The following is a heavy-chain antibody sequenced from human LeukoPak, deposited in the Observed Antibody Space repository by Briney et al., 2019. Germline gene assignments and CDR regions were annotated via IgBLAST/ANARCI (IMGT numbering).Heavy chain of an antibody. Sequence: SETLSLTCTVSGGSISIYYWSWIRQPPGKGLEWIGYIYYSGSTNYNPSLKSRVTISVDTSKNQFSLKLSSVTAADTAVYYCARRQGYCSSTSCPHWFDPWGQGTLVTVSS. D-gene: IGHD2-2*01. CDR1: GGSISIYY. CDR3: ARRQGYCSSTSCPHWFDP. V-gene: IGHV4-59*08. J-gene: IGHJ5*02. CDR2: IYYSGST.